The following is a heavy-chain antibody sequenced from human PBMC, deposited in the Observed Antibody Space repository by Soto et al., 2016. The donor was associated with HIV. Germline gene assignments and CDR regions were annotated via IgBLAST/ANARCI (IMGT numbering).Heavy chain of an antibody. CDR1: GYTFTDYY. J-gene: IGHJ3*02. CDR2: INPSGGRT. V-gene: IGHV1-46*03. D-gene: IGHD6-19*01. Sequence: QVQLVQSGAEVKRPGASVKVSCKASGYTFTDYYMHWVRQAPGQGLEWMGIINPSGGRTNYAQKFQGRVTMTRDTSTSTVYMELNSLRSEDAAVYYCARYSTGWGAFDIWGQGTMVTVSS. CDR3: ARYSTGWGAFDI.